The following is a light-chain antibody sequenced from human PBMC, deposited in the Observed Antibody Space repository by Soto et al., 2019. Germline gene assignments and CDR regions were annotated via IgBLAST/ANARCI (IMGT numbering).Light chain of an antibody. CDR1: QGISSY. CDR2: AAS. CDR3: QKYNSAPRT. J-gene: IGKJ1*01. V-gene: IGKV1-27*01. Sequence: DIQMTESPSSLSASVGDRVTITCRASQGISSYLAWYQQKPGKVPKLLIYAASTLQSGVPSRFSGSGSGTDFTLTTSSLQPEDVATYYCQKYNSAPRTFGQGTKVDI.